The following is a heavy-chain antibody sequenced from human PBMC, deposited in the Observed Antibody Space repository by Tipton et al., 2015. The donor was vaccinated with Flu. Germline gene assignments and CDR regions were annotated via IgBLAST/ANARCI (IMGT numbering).Heavy chain of an antibody. V-gene: IGHV4-4*07. D-gene: IGHD4-17*01. CDR2: ISMGGRT. CDR3: ARGLTHYGDYAS. Sequence: TLSLTCSVPGGSINSYYWSWIRQPAGKGLEWIGRISMGGRTNYNPSLKSRVTMSVDLFKNQISLRLSSVTVADTAVYYCARGLTHYGDYASWGQGTLVTVSS. J-gene: IGHJ4*02. CDR1: GGSINSYY.